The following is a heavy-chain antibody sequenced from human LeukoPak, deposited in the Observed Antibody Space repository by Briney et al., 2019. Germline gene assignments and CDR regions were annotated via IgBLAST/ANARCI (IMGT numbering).Heavy chain of an antibody. CDR2: ISSSSTI. J-gene: IGHJ4*02. CDR1: GFTFSSYS. V-gene: IGHV3-48*01. Sequence: QPGGSLRLSCAASGFTFSSYSMNWVRQAPGKGLEWVSHISSSSTIYYADSVKGRLTISRDNAKNSLYLQMNSLRAEDTAVYYCARGGNNYAYFDCWGQGTLVTVSS. CDR3: ARGGNNYAYFDC. D-gene: IGHD4-11*01.